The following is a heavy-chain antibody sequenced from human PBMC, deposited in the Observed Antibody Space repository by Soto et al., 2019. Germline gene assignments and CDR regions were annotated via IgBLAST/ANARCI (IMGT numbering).Heavy chain of an antibody. V-gene: IGHV3-21*02. J-gene: IGHJ4*02. CDR2: ITRTGNYI. CDR3: VRGTYSRRPNEGEF. CDR1: GFTFSTYA. D-gene: IGHD6-13*01. Sequence: EMQLVESGGGLVQPGGSLRLSCTASGFTFSTYAMNWVRQAPGKGLEWVSSITRTGNYIYYADSLKGRFTISRDNAKNSVYLEMNNLRAEDTAVYFCVRGTYSRRPNEGEFWGQGTLLTVSS.